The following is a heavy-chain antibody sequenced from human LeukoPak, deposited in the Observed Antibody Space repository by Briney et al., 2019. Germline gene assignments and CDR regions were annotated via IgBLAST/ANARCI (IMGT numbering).Heavy chain of an antibody. CDR2: ISSSGSTI. V-gene: IGHV3-11*01. CDR3: ATYYDILTGGGRAFDY. Sequence: GGSLRLSCAAPGFTFSDYYMSWIRQAPGKGLEWVSYISSSGSTIYYADSVKGRFTISRDNAKNSLYLQMNSLRAEGTAVYYCATYYDILTGGGRAFDYWGQGTLVTVSS. J-gene: IGHJ4*02. D-gene: IGHD3-9*01. CDR1: GFTFSDYY.